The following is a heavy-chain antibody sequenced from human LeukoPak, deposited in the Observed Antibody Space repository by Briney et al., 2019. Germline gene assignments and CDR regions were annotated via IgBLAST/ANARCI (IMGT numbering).Heavy chain of an antibody. V-gene: IGHV3-23*01. CDR2: ISGSGGST. J-gene: IGHJ4*02. CDR3: SRAYRGSDAF. CDR1: GFTFSSYA. D-gene: IGHD1-26*01. Sequence: GGSLRLSCAASGFTFSSYAMSWVRQAPGKGLEWVSAISGSGGSTYYADSVKGRFTISRDNSKNTLYLQMNSLRAEDTAVYYCSRAYRGSDAFGGRGPLVTFSS.